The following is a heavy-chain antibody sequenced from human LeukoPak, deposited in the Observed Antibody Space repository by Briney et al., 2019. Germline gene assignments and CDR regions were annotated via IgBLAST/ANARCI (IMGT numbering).Heavy chain of an antibody. CDR3: AREVGPTYYDTHPYYFDY. CDR2: ISAYNGNT. CDR1: GYTFTSYG. Sequence: GASVKVSCKASGYTFTSYGISWVRQAPGQGLEGMGWISAYNGNTNYAQKLQGRVTMTTDTSTSTAYMELRSVRSDDTAVYYCAREVGPTYYDTHPYYFDYWGQGTLVTVSS. V-gene: IGHV1-18*01. J-gene: IGHJ4*02. D-gene: IGHD3-22*01.